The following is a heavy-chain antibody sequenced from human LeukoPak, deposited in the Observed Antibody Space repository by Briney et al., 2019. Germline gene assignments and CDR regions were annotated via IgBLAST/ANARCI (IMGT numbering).Heavy chain of an antibody. V-gene: IGHV3-33*01. J-gene: IGHJ4*02. CDR2: IADDGSRA. CDR3: TRYINDHFDY. Sequence: PGGSLRLSCAGSGFTFGGYGMHWFRQTPGKGLEWVAVIADDGSRAFYADSVKGRFTISRDNSKNTMSVQMDDLRAEDTAVYYCTRYINDHFDYWGQGTLVTVSS. CDR1: GFTFGGYG.